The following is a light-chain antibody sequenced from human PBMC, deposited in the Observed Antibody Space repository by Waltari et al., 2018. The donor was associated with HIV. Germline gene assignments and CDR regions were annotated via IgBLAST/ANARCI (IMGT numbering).Light chain of an antibody. CDR2: AVT. Sequence: HSALTQPASVSGSPGQSITIPCTGTSSDVGSYNYVSWYQQHPGKAPKLMISAVTNRPSEISDRFSGSKSGNTASLTISGLQAEDEADYYCSSFTSDSTHVFGSGTRVTVL. CDR3: SSFTSDSTHV. V-gene: IGLV2-14*01. J-gene: IGLJ1*01. CDR1: SSDVGSYNY.